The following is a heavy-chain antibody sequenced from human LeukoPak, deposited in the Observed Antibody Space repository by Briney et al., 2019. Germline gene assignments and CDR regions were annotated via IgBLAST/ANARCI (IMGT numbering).Heavy chain of an antibody. V-gene: IGHV3-7*01. CDR3: ARDFDDVNSNYYYIPEY. D-gene: IGHD3-22*01. J-gene: IGHJ4*02. CDR2: IKRDGGEK. Sequence: PGGSLRLSCAASGFSFSSYWMSWVRQTPGKGLEWVANIKRDGGEKYYVDSVKGRFTISRDNAKKSLYLQMNSLRGEDTAVYYCARDFDDVNSNYYYIPEYWGQGVLVTVSS. CDR1: GFSFSSYW.